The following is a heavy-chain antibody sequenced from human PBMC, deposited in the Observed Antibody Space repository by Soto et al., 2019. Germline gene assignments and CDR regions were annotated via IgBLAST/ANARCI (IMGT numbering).Heavy chain of an antibody. V-gene: IGHV1-8*01. CDR1: GYPFSAFD. CDR3: LRQLGGVATPGDDY. Sequence: QVQLVQSGAEVKKPGASVKVSCEASGYPFSAFDINWVRQAGGQGLEWMGWMNPDSGYTAFAQRFQDRIPMTRSTSISTAYMELSRLTSHVTAVYFCLRQLGGVATPGDDYWGQGTLVTVSS. CDR2: MNPDSGYT. J-gene: IGHJ4*02. D-gene: IGHD2-15*01.